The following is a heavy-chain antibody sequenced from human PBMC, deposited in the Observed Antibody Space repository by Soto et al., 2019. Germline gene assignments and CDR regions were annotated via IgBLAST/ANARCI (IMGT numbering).Heavy chain of an antibody. CDR1: GLTFRTYA. Sequence: GGSLRLSCAAPGLTFRTYAMTWVRQAPGKGLEWVSIISGSGGSTYYADSVKGRFTVSRDNSKNTLYVQMNSLRAEDTAVYYCVKRRPHSSSWYEDYWGQGTLVTVSS. D-gene: IGHD6-13*01. CDR2: ISGSGGST. J-gene: IGHJ4*02. V-gene: IGHV3-23*01. CDR3: VKRRPHSSSWYEDY.